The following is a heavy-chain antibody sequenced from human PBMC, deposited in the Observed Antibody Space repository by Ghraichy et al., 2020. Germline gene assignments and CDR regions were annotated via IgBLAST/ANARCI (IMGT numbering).Heavy chain of an antibody. D-gene: IGHD6-19*01. J-gene: IGHJ4*02. Sequence: GESLNISCAASGFTFGTYWMTWVRQAPGKGLEWVANIKEDGSEKYYEDSVKGRFTISRNNAKNLLDLQMSSLRAGDTAVYYCARGADSSGWSDYWGQGTRVTVSS. CDR3: ARGADSSGWSDY. CDR2: IKEDGSEK. CDR1: GFTFGTYW. V-gene: IGHV3-7*01.